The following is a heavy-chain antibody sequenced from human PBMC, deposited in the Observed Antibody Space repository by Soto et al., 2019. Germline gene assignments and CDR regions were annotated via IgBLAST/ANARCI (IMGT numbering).Heavy chain of an antibody. CDR3: ATTPSYYDFPSAFDY. V-gene: IGHV4-31*03. Sequence: PSETLSLTCSVSGGSISSGGYYWSWIRQHPGKGLEWIGYIYYSGSTYYNPSLKSRVTISVDTSKNQFSLKLSSVTAADTAVYYCATTPSYYDFPSAFDYWGQGTLVTVSS. J-gene: IGHJ4*02. D-gene: IGHD3-3*01. CDR2: IYYSGST. CDR1: GGSISSGGYY.